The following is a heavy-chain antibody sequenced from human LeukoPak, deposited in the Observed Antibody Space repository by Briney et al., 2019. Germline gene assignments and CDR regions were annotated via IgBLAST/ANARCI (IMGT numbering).Heavy chain of an antibody. CDR1: GFTSTTYP. J-gene: IGHJ4*02. D-gene: IGHD2-21*02. CDR2: INTNTGNP. Sequence: ASVKVSCKASGFTSTTYPMIWVRQAPGQGLEWMGWINTNTGNPTYAQGFTGRFVFSLDTSVGTAYLQISGLKADDTAVYYCARGVSRGGGDYYYFDYWGQGTLVTVSS. V-gene: IGHV7-4-1*02. CDR3: ARGVSRGGGDYYYFDY.